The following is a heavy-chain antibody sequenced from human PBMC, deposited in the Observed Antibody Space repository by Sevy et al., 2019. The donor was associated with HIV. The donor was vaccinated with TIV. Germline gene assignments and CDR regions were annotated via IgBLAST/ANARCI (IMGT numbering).Heavy chain of an antibody. V-gene: IGHV3-23*01. CDR1: GFTFSKYS. Sequence: GESLKISCAASGFTFSKYSMSWIRQTPGKGLEWVSTFSFGCGKINYADSVEGRFTISRDDSRNTFYLQMNSLRAEDTAIYYCAREGCTKPHDYWGQGTVVTVSS. D-gene: IGHD2-8*01. CDR3: AREGCTKPHDY. CDR2: FSFGCGKI. J-gene: IGHJ4*02.